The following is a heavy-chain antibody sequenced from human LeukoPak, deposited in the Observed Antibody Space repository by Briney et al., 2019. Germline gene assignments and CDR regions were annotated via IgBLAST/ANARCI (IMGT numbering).Heavy chain of an antibody. CDR3: ARSTTVTPKGPWWYFDL. CDR1: GYTFTGYY. J-gene: IGHJ2*01. D-gene: IGHD4-17*01. CDR2: INPSGGST. Sequence: ASVKVSCKASGYTFTGYYMHWVRQAPGQGLEWMGIINPSGGSTSYAQKFQGRVTMTRDMSTSTVYMELSSLRSEDTAVYYCARSTTVTPKGPWWYFDLWGRGTLVTVSS. V-gene: IGHV1-46*01.